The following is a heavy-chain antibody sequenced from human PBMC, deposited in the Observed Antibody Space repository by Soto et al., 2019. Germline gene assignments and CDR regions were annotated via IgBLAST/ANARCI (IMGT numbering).Heavy chain of an antibody. Sequence: GGSLRLSCAASGFTFSSYGMHWVRQAPGKGLEWVAVISYDGSNKYYADSVKGRFTISRDNSKNTLYLQMNSLRAEDTAVYYCAKDRRNWQNYDYYGMGVWGQGTTVTVSS. J-gene: IGHJ6*02. V-gene: IGHV3-30*18. CDR1: GFTFSSYG. D-gene: IGHD1-1*01. CDR2: ISYDGSNK. CDR3: AKDRRNWQNYDYYGMGV.